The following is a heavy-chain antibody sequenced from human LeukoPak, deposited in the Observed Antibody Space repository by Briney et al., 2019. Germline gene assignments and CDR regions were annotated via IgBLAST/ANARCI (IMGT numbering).Heavy chain of an antibody. Sequence: SETLSLTCTVSGGSISSYYWSWLRQPPGKGLEWIGYIYYSGSTNYNPSLKSRVTISVDTSKNQFSLKLSSVTAADTAVYYCARGVSPQAAFDIWGQGTMVTVSS. CDR1: GGSISSYY. CDR3: ARGVSPQAAFDI. V-gene: IGHV4-59*01. CDR2: IYYSGST. J-gene: IGHJ3*02.